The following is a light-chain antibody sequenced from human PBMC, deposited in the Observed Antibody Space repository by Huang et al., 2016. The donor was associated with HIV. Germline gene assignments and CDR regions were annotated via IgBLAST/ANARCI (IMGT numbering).Light chain of an antibody. J-gene: IGKJ2*01. Sequence: EIVMTQSPATLSVSSGERATLSCRATQSVSSNLAWYQQKPGRAPRLLIYAASTRATGIAARFSGSGSGTEFTLTISSLQSEDFAVYYCQQYNNWPPYTFGQGTKLEIK. CDR1: QSVSSN. CDR2: AAS. CDR3: QQYNNWPPYT. V-gene: IGKV3-15*01.